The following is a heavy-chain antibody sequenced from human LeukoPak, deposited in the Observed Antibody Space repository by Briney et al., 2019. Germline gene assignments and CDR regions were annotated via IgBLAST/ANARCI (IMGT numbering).Heavy chain of an antibody. CDR3: AKAGYGSGSYLRYYYYGMDV. CDR1: GLSLNTAGVG. J-gene: IGHJ6*02. D-gene: IGHD3-10*01. CDR2: IYWDDDK. Sequence: SGPTLVNPTQTLTLTCTLSGLSLNTAGVGVGWIRQPPGKALEWLALIYWDDDKRYNPSLKTRLTITRDTSKNQVVLTVTNMDPVDTATSYCAKAGYGSGSYLRYYYYGMDVWGQGTTVTVSS. V-gene: IGHV2-5*02.